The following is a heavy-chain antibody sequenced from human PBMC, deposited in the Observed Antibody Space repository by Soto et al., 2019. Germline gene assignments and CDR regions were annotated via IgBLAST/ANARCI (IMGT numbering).Heavy chain of an antibody. J-gene: IGHJ5*02. CDR3: AGGGSHRADEYCGGDCYPNWFDP. Sequence: GGSLRLSCAASGFTFSNYAMHWVRQAPGKGLEWVAVISYDGSNKYYADSVKGRFTISRDNSKNTLYLQMNSLRAEDTAVYYCAGGGSHRADEYCGGDCYPNWFDPWGQGTLVTVSS. D-gene: IGHD2-21*02. CDR2: ISYDGSNK. V-gene: IGHV3-30-3*01. CDR1: GFTFSNYA.